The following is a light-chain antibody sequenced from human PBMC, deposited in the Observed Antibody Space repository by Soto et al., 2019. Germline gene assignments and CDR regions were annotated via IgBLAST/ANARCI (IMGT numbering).Light chain of an antibody. CDR2: EVT. Sequence: QSVLTQPASVSGSPGQTITISCTGTSSDVGSYNFVSWYQQHPGKAPKLLIYEVTKRPSGVSNRFSGSKSGNTASLTISGLQAEDDADSSCCSYARSSRVFGGGTQLTV. J-gene: IGLJ3*02. CDR1: SSDVGSYNF. V-gene: IGLV2-23*02. CDR3: CSYARSSRV.